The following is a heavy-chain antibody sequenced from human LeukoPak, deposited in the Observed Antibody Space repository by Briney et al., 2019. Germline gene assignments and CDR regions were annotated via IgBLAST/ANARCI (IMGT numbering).Heavy chain of an antibody. Sequence: GRSLRLSCVASGFTFSSYGMHWVRQAPGKGLEWVAVIWYDGSNKYYADSVKGRFTISRDNSKNTLYLQMNSLRAEDTAVYYCARGLRYQDKWGQGTLVTVSS. V-gene: IGHV3-33*01. CDR2: IWYDGSNK. CDR3: ARGLRYQDK. CDR1: GFTFSSYG. D-gene: IGHD2-2*01. J-gene: IGHJ4*02.